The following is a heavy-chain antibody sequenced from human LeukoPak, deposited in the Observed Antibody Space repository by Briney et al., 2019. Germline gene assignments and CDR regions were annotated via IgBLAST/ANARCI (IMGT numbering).Heavy chain of an antibody. V-gene: IGHV4-31*03. CDR2: IYFSGST. J-gene: IGHJ2*01. Sequence: SQTLSLTCTVSGGSISNGGYYWSWIRQHPGMGLEWIGYIYFSGSTYYNPSLKSRVPISVDTSKNQFSLRLSSVTAADTAVYYCARAKADYGDYWYFDLWGRGTLVTVSS. CDR3: ARAKADYGDYWYFDL. D-gene: IGHD4-17*01. CDR1: GGSISNGGYY.